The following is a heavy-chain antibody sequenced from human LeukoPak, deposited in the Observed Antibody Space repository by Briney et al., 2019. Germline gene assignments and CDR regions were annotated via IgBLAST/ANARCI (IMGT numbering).Heavy chain of an antibody. D-gene: IGHD2-15*01. CDR2: IYSGGST. V-gene: IGHV3-53*01. Sequence: GGSLRLSCAASGCTVSSNYRSWVRQAPGKGLEWVSVIYSGGSTYYADSVKGRFTISRDNSKNTLYLQMNSLRAEDTAVYYCARMGVGGAFDIWGQGTMVTVSS. CDR1: GCTVSSNY. CDR3: ARMGVGGAFDI. J-gene: IGHJ3*02.